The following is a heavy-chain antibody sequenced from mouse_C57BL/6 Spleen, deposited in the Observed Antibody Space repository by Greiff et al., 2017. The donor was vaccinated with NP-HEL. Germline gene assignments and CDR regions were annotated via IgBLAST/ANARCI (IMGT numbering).Heavy chain of an antibody. CDR3: ASRDYEYFDV. CDR1: GYSITSGYY. J-gene: IGHJ1*03. CDR2: ISYDGSN. Sequence: EVKLVESGPGLVKPSQSLSLTCSVTGYSITSGYYWNWIRQFPGNKLEWMGYISYDGSNNYNPSLKNRISITRDTSKNQFFLKLNSVTTEDTATYYCASRDYEYFDVWGTGTTVTVSS. D-gene: IGHD2-4*01. V-gene: IGHV3-6*01.